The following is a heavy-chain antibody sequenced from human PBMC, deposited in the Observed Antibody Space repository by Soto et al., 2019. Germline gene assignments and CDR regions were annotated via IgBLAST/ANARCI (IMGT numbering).Heavy chain of an antibody. CDR2: INPSGGST. CDR1: GYIFAGYY. V-gene: IGHV1-46*01. J-gene: IGHJ3*02. Sequence: ASVKVSCKASGYIFAGYYMYWVRQAPGQGLEWMGIINPSGGSTIYAQKFQGRVTMTRDTSTSTVYMELSSLRSEDTAVYYCARVEMATIKGNAFDIWGQGTMVTVSS. D-gene: IGHD5-12*01. CDR3: ARVEMATIKGNAFDI.